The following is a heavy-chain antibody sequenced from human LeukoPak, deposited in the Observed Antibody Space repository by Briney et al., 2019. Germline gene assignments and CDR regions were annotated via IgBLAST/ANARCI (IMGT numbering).Heavy chain of an antibody. CDR3: ATLDYSGSGRLYFYYYVMDV. J-gene: IGHJ6*02. V-gene: IGHV1-8*01. CDR2: MNPNSGNT. D-gene: IGHD3-10*01. CDR1: GYPFTSYD. Sequence: ASVKVSCKASGYPFTSYDINWVRQATGQGLEWVGWMNPNSGNTGCAQKFQGRVTMTRNTSISTAYMELSNLTSEDTAVYYCATLDYSGSGRLYFYYYVMDVWGQGTTVTVSS.